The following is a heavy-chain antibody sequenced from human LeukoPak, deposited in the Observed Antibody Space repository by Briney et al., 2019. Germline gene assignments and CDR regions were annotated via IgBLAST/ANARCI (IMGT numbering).Heavy chain of an antibody. J-gene: IGHJ6*02. CDR1: GGTFSSYT. CDR3: ASDSPHTAMAVAYYYYYGMDV. V-gene: IGHV1-69*02. D-gene: IGHD5-18*01. Sequence: GASVKVSCKASGGTFSSYTISWVRQAPGQGLEWMGRIILILGIANYAQKFQGRVTITADKSTSTAYMELSSLRSEDTAVYYCASDSPHTAMAVAYYYYYGMDVWGQGTTVTVSS. CDR2: IILILGIA.